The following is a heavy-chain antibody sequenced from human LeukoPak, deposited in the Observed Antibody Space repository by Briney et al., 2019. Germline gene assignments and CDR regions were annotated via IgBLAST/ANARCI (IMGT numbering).Heavy chain of an antibody. V-gene: IGHV4-30-2*02. CDR2: IYHSGST. CDR3: AGDSVGFDS. Sequence: SQTLSLTCAVSGGSISSGGYSWSWIRQPPGKGLEWIGYIYHSGSTYYNPSLKSRVTISVDRSKNQFSLKLRSVTAADTAVYYCAGDSVGFDSWGQGTLVTVSS. D-gene: IGHD1-26*01. CDR1: GGSISSGGYS. J-gene: IGHJ4*02.